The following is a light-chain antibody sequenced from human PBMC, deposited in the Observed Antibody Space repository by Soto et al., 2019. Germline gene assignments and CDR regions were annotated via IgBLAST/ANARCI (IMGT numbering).Light chain of an antibody. CDR2: DDS. CDR3: SSYTSSSTPVV. J-gene: IGLJ2*01. CDR1: SSDVGGYNY. V-gene: IGLV2-14*01. Sequence: QSALTQPASVSGSPGQSITISCTGTSSDVGGYNYVSWYQQHPGKAPKLMIYDDSNRPSGVSNRFSGSKSGNTASLTISGLQAEDEADYYCSSYTSSSTPVVFGGGTKLIVL.